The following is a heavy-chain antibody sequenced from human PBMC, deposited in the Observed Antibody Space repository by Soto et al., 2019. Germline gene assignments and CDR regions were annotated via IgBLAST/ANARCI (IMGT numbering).Heavy chain of an antibody. V-gene: IGHV4-39*01. J-gene: IGHJ5*02. CDR3: ARRPYSSSSWFDP. Sequence: KTSETLSLTCTVSGGSISSSSYYWGWIRQPPGKGLEWIGSIYYSVSTYYNPSLKSRVTISVDTSKNQFSLKLSSVTAAETAVYYCARRPYSSSSWFDPWGEGNLV. CDR2: IYYSVST. CDR1: GGSISSSSYY. D-gene: IGHD6-6*01.